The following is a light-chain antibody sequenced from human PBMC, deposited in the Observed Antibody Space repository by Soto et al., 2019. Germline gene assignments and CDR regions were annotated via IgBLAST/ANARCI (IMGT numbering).Light chain of an antibody. CDR2: EVS. Sequence: QSALTQPASVCGSPGQSITISCTGTSSDVGGYNYVSWYQQQSGKAPKLMIHEVSNRPSGVSNRFSGSKSGNTASLTISGLQAEDEADYFCKSYAGSNTYVFGSGTKVTVL. CDR1: SSDVGGYNY. J-gene: IGLJ1*01. CDR3: KSYAGSNTYV. V-gene: IGLV2-14*01.